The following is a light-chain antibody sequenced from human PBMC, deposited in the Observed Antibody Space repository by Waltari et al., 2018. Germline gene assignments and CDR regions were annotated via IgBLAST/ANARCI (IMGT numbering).Light chain of an antibody. CDR2: GAS. J-gene: IGKJ2*01. CDR3: QQYNHGYT. CDR1: QSVSNN. V-gene: IGKV3-15*01. Sequence: EIVMTQSPATLSVSPGERVALSCMASQSVSNNLVWYQQRPGQAPRPLIYGASTRATGIPARFTGSGSGTEFTLTISSLQSEDFAVYYCQQYNHGYTFAQGTKLEIK.